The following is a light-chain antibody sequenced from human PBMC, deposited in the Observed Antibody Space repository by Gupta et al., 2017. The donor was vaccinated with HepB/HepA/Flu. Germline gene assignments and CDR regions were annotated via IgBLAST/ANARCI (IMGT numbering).Light chain of an antibody. V-gene: IGKV4-1*01. J-gene: IGKJ1*01. CDR3: QQYYGSPRT. Sequence: DIVMTQFPDSLTVSLGERATINCRSSQSVLYTSNNKNYLAWYQQKAGQPPKLLIYWASSRESGVPDRFSGSGAGTDFTLTISILQAEDVAVYYCQQYYGSPRTFGQGTKVEVK. CDR2: WAS. CDR1: QSVLYTSNNKNY.